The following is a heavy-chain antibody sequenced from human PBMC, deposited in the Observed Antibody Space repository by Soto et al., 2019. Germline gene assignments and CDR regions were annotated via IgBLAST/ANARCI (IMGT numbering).Heavy chain of an antibody. Sequence: QVQLVQSGAEVKKPGASVKVSCKASGYTFTNYYMHWVRQAPGQGPEWMGVINPSGGRTTYAQKFQDRVTLTRDTYTSTVYMELSSLRSEDTAMYYCAREATFYYSGMDVWGRGTTVTVSS. CDR2: INPSGGRT. CDR1: GYTFTNYY. V-gene: IGHV1-46*01. J-gene: IGHJ6*02. D-gene: IGHD1-1*01. CDR3: AREATFYYSGMDV.